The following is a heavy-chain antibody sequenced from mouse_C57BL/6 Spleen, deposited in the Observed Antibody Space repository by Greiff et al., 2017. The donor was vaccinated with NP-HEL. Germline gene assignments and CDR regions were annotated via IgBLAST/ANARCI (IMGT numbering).Heavy chain of an antibody. CDR1: GYTFTSYW. Sequence: QVQLKESGAELVMPGASVKLSCKASGYTFTSYWMHWVKQRPGQGLEWIGEIDPSDSYTNYNQKFKGKSTLTVDKSSSTAYMQLSSLTSEDSAVYYCARGLGRGAMDYWGQGTSVTVSS. J-gene: IGHJ4*01. D-gene: IGHD4-1*01. CDR3: ARGLGRGAMDY. V-gene: IGHV1-69*01. CDR2: IDPSDSYT.